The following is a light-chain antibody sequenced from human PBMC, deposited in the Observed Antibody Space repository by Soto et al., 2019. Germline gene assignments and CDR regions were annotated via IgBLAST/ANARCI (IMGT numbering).Light chain of an antibody. CDR1: QSVSSNY. CDR2: GAS. Sequence: EIVLTQSPVTLSLSPGERATLSCRASQSVSSNYFAWYQQKRDRAPRLLIYGASSRSTGVPARFSGSGYGTYFTLTISSMHPADFAVYYCQPDCRSPPDTFGQGTKLEIK. CDR3: QPDCRSPPDT. J-gene: IGKJ2*01. V-gene: IGKV3-20*01.